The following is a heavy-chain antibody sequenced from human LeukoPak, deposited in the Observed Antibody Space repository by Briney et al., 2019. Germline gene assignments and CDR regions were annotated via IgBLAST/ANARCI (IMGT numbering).Heavy chain of an antibody. CDR3: ARSNYDILTGYYNDWFDP. CDR1: GYTFTSYK. V-gene: IGHV1-46*01. Sequence: GASVKVSCKASGYTFTSYKMHWVRQAPGQGLQWMGIINPGGGTTSYAQKFQGRVTMTRDTSTSTVYMELSSLRSEDTAVYYCARSNYDILTGYYNDWFDPWGQGTLVTVSS. CDR2: INPGGGTT. J-gene: IGHJ5*02. D-gene: IGHD3-9*01.